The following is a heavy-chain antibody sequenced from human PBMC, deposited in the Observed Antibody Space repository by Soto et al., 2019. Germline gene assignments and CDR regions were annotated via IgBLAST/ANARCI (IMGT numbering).Heavy chain of an antibody. CDR3: ASTQNPTDAFDI. CDR1: GGSISSISSY. V-gene: IGHV4-39*01. CDR2: IYYSGST. Sequence: SETLSLTCTVSGGSISSISSYWGWIRQPPGEGLQYIGSIYYSGSTYYNESLKSRVTISVDTSKNQFSLKLGSVTAADTAVYYCASTQNPTDAFDIWGQGTMVTV. J-gene: IGHJ3*02.